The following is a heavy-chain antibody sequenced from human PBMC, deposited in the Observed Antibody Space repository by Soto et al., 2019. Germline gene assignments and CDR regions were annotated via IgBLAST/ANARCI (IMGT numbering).Heavy chain of an antibody. CDR3: AKEGVAGIEN. V-gene: IGHV1-69*06. Sequence: QVHLVQSGAAVKKPGSSVTVSCKASGVTFTAYAINWVRQAPGRGLEWVGLIIHLFGTTNYAQKFKGRVTISADKSTTTAYLEVSSLRSEDTAVYYCAKEGVAGIENRGQGTQVSVST. D-gene: IGHD6-13*01. J-gene: IGHJ4*02. CDR2: IIHLFGTT. CDR1: GVTFTAYA.